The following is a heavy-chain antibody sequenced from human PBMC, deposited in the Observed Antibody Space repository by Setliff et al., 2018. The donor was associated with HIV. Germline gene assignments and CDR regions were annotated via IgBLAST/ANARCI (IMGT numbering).Heavy chain of an antibody. Sequence: SETLSLTCAVYGGSFSGFSWNWIRQPPGKGLEWIGDINNYGVTLYTSSLAGRVTISVDTSKNQFSLTLKSLTVADTALYFCSRGPTIRGSFTGVVYTAPLPSFDTWSQGSVVTVSS. CDR3: SRGPTIRGSFTGVVYTAPLPSFDT. J-gene: IGHJ4*02. CDR2: INNYGVT. D-gene: IGHD3-3*01. CDR1: GGSFSGFS. V-gene: IGHV4-34*01.